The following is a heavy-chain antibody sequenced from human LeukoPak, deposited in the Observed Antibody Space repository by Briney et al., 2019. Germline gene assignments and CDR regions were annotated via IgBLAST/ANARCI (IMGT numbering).Heavy chain of an antibody. CDR2: IYPGDSDT. V-gene: IGHV5-51*01. CDR3: VRQPPGVYDTTQNWFDP. Sequence: GESLKISCKVSGYRLADYWLAWVRQIPGKGLEWMGIIYPGDSDTRYSPSFQGQVTISTDNSINTAYLQWNSLKASDTAMYYCVRQPPGVYDTTQNWFDPWGQGTLVTVSS. CDR1: GYRLADYW. D-gene: IGHD3-22*01. J-gene: IGHJ5*02.